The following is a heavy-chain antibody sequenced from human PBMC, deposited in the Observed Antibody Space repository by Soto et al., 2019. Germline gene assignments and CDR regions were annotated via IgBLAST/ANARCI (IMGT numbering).Heavy chain of an antibody. D-gene: IGHD2-2*01. CDR3: TIITSFDAFDI. J-gene: IGHJ3*02. CDR1: GFTFSNAW. Sequence: GGSLRLSCAASGFTFSNAWMSWVRQAPGKGLEWVGRIKSKTDGGTTDYAAPVKGRFTISRDDSKNTLYLQMNSLKTEDTAVYYCTIITSFDAFDIWGQGTMVTVSS. V-gene: IGHV3-15*01. CDR2: IKSKTDGGTT.